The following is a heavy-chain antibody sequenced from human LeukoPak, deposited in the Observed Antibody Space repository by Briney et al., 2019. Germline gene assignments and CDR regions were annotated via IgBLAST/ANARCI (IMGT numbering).Heavy chain of an antibody. D-gene: IGHD3/OR15-3a*01. CDR1: GGSISCGDYY. J-gene: IGHJ4*02. Sequence: SETLSLTCTVSGGSISCGDYYWSWTRQPPGKGLEWIGYIYYSGSTYYNPSLKSRLIISVDTSKNQFSLNLSSVTAADTAVYYCARGGGFWTGTYYFDYWGQGTLVTVSS. CDR3: ARGGGFWTGTYYFDY. CDR2: IYYSGST. V-gene: IGHV4-30-4*01.